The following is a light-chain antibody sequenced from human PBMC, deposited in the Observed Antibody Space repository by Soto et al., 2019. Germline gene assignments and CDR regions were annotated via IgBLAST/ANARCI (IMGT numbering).Light chain of an antibody. CDR2: EVV. Sequence: SALTQPPSASGSPGQSVTISCTGTKNDIGVYDFVSWYQHHPGKAPRLIIYEVVQRPSGVPDRFSGSKSGNTASLTVSGLQAADEADYFCKSYAGSNTYVFGSGTKGTAL. CDR1: KNDIGVYDF. J-gene: IGLJ1*01. V-gene: IGLV2-8*01. CDR3: KSYAGSNTYV.